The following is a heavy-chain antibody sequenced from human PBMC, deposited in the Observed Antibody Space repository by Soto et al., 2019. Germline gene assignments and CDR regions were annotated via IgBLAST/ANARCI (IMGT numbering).Heavy chain of an antibody. D-gene: IGHD5-12*01. J-gene: IGHJ6*02. CDR3: ARDLVEMATITYYYYYGMDV. V-gene: IGHV1-69*06. Sequence: SVKVSCKASGGTFSSYAISWVRQAPGQGLEWMGGIIPIFGTANYAQKFQGRVTITADKSTSTAYMELSSLRSEDTAVYYCARDLVEMATITYYYYYGMDVWGQGTTVTVSS. CDR2: IIPIFGTA. CDR1: GGTFSSYA.